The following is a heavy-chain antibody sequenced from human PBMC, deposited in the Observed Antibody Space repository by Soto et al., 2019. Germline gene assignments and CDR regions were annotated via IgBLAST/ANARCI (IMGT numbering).Heavy chain of an antibody. CDR2: TSYDGSNK. V-gene: IGHV3-30*19. CDR1: GFTFRSYV. Sequence: QAHLVESGGGVVQPGTSLRLSCVGSGFTFRSYVIHWVRQAPGKGLEWVALTSYDGSNKYYDDSVKGRFTISRDNSRNTVDLQMDNLRLEDTALYYCARWGTTGGLDVWGQGTLVSVSS. D-gene: IGHD3-16*01. J-gene: IGHJ4*02. CDR3: ARWGTTGGLDV.